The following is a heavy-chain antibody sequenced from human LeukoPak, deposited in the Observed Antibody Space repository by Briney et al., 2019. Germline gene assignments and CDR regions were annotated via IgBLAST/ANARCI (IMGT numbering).Heavy chain of an antibody. V-gene: IGHV1-8*02. Sequence: GASVKVSCKASGGTFSSYAISWVRQAPGQGLEWMGWMNPNSGNTGYAQKFQGRVTMTRNTSISTAYMELSSLRSEDTAVYYCQIPQSLSSDRDAFDIWGQGTMVTVSS. CDR1: GGTFSSYA. CDR3: QIPQSLSSDRDAFDI. J-gene: IGHJ3*02. D-gene: IGHD3-22*01. CDR2: MNPNSGNT.